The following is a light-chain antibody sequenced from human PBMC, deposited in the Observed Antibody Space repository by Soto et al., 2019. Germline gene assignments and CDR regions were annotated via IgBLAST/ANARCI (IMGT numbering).Light chain of an antibody. CDR2: EVS. Sequence: PQPPPSLPSPLGKPASTSGRFSQTLIHIDGTTSRSWFQQRPAQSPRRLIYEVSARASGVPDRFSGSGSGTDFTLKISRVEAEDVGVYYCMQGTRWPWTFGQGTEVEIK. CDR3: MQGTRWPWT. J-gene: IGKJ1*01. CDR1: QTLIHIDGTTS. V-gene: IGKV2-30*02.